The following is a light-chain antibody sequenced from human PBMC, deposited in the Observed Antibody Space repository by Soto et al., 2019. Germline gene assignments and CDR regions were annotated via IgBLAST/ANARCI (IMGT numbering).Light chain of an antibody. J-gene: IGKJ5*01. Sequence: ELVIAQSPATLSVAPGERATLSCRAIQSISTFLAWYQQKPGQAPRLLIYDASYRATDIPPRFSGSGSGTDFTLTISSLEPEDFAVYYCQQRRSWPPTITFGQGTRLEIK. CDR3: QQRRSWPPTIT. CDR1: QSISTF. CDR2: DAS. V-gene: IGKV3-11*01.